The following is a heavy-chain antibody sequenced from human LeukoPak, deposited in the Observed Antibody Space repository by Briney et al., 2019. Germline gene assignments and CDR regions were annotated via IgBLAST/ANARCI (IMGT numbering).Heavy chain of an antibody. V-gene: IGHV4-31*03. CDR1: GGSISSGGYY. Sequence: SQTLSLTCTVSGGSISSGGYYWSWIRQHPGKGLEWIGYIYYSGSTYYNPSLKSRVTISVDTSKNQFSLKLSSVTVADTAVYYCARGEGLRFLEWLEGYYFDYWGQGTLVTVSS. D-gene: IGHD3-3*01. CDR2: IYYSGST. J-gene: IGHJ4*02. CDR3: ARGEGLRFLEWLEGYYFDY.